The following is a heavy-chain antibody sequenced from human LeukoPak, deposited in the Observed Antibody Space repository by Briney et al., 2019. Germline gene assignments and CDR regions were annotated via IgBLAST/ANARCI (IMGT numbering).Heavy chain of an antibody. Sequence: GGSLRLSCAASGFTFSSYAMSWVRQAPGKGLEWVSAISGSGGSTYYADSVKGRFTISRDNSKNTLYLQMNSLRAEDTAVYYCARGAPLYCSSTSCYRPFDYWGQGTLVTVSS. V-gene: IGHV3-23*01. D-gene: IGHD2-2*01. CDR1: GFTFSSYA. CDR2: ISGSGGST. CDR3: ARGAPLYCSSTSCYRPFDY. J-gene: IGHJ4*02.